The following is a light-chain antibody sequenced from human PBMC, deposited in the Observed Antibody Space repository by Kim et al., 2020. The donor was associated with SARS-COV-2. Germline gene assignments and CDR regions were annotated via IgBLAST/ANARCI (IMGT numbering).Light chain of an antibody. CDR3: QQRSDWPPIT. J-gene: IGKJ5*01. Sequence: SPGETATRSCRASQTVSSYLAWYQQKPGQPPRLLIYDASNRATGIPARFSGSGSGTDFTLTISSLEPEDFAVYYCQQRSDWPPITFGQGTRLEIK. V-gene: IGKV3-11*01. CDR1: QTVSSY. CDR2: DAS.